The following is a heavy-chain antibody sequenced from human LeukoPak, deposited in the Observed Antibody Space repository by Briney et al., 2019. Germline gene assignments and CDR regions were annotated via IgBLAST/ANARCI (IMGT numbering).Heavy chain of an antibody. Sequence: PAETLSLTCAVYGRSFSGYYWSWIRQPPGKGLEWIGEINHSGSTNYNPSLKSRVTISVDTSKNQFSLKLSSVTAADSAVYYCARGPSLVPFDYWGQGTLVTVSS. CDR2: INHSGST. V-gene: IGHV4-34*01. CDR3: ARGPSLVPFDY. J-gene: IGHJ4*02. D-gene: IGHD6-6*01. CDR1: GRSFSGYY.